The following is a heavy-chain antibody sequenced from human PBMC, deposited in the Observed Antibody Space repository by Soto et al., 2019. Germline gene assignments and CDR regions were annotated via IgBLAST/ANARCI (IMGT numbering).Heavy chain of an antibody. V-gene: IGHV1-46*01. CDR2: INPSGGST. D-gene: IGHD2-21*02. J-gene: IGHJ1*01. Sequence: QVQLVQSGAEVKKPGASVKVSCKASGYTFTSYYMHWVRQAPGQGLEWMGIINPSGGSTSYAQKFQGRVTMTRDTSTSTVYMELSSLRSEDTTVYYCARDRGGDCYTPQHWGQGTLVTVSS. CDR3: ARDRGGDCYTPQH. CDR1: GYTFTSYY.